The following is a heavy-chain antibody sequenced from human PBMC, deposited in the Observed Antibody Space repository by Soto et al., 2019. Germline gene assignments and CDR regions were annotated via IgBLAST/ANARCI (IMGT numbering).Heavy chain of an antibody. CDR3: AAAPARDCSSTSCQEYYYYYYGMDV. V-gene: IGHV1-58*01. J-gene: IGHJ6*02. CDR2: IVVGSGNT. CDR1: GFTFTSSA. D-gene: IGHD2-2*01. Sequence: SVKVSCKASGFTFTSSAVQWVRQARGQRLEWIGWIVVGSGNTNYAQKFQERVTITRDMSTSTAYMELSSLRSEDTAVYYCAAAPARDCSSTSCQEYYYYYYGMDVWGQGTTVTVSS.